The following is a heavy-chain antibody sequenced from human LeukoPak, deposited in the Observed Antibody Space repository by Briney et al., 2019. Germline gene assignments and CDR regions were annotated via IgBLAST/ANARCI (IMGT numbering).Heavy chain of an antibody. J-gene: IGHJ4*02. CDR2: ISYDGSNK. V-gene: IGHV3-30*03. CDR3: VRRAGGYSHPYDY. Sequence: GGSLRLSCAASGFTFSSYGMHWVRQAPGKGLEWVAVISYDGSNKYYADSVKGRFTISRDNSKNTLYLQMNSLGAEDTAVYYCVRRAGGYSHPYDYWGQGTLVTVSS. D-gene: IGHD4-23*01. CDR1: GFTFSSYG.